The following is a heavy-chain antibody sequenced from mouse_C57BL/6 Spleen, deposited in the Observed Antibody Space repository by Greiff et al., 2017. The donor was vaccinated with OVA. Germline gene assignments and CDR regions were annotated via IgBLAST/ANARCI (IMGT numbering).Heavy chain of an antibody. CDR2: IYPGDGDT. CDR1: GYAFSSSW. CDR3: AREGTGEDY. J-gene: IGHJ2*01. D-gene: IGHD3-3*01. Sequence: VQLQQSGPELVKPGASVKISCKASGYAFSSSWMNWVKQRPGKGLEWIGRIYPGDGDTNYNGKFKGKATLTADKSSSTAYMQLRSLTSEDAAVYFCAREGTGEDYWGQGTTLTVSS. V-gene: IGHV1-82*01.